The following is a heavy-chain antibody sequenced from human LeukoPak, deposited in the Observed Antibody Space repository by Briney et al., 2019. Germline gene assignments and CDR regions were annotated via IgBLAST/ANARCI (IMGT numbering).Heavy chain of an antibody. V-gene: IGHV3-30-3*01. CDR3: ARDQRLWRYSNYVDY. CDR1: GFTFSSYA. J-gene: IGHJ4*02. CDR2: ISYDGSNK. Sequence: GGSLRLSCAASGFTFSSYAMHWVRQAPGKGLEWVAVISYDGSNKYYADSVKGRFTISRDNSKNTLYLQMNSLRAEDTAVYYCARDQRLWRYSNYVDYWGQGTLVTVSS. D-gene: IGHD4-4*01.